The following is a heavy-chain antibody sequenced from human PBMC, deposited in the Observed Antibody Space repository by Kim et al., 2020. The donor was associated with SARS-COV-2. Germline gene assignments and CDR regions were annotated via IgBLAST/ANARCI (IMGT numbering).Heavy chain of an antibody. D-gene: IGHD5-18*01. CDR3: ARDLGYSYGYYFDY. J-gene: IGHJ4*02. Sequence: AESVKGRDTTSRDNNKNELYLQMNSLGAEEPAVYYCARDLGYSYGYYFDYWGQGTLVTVSS. V-gene: IGHV3-21*01.